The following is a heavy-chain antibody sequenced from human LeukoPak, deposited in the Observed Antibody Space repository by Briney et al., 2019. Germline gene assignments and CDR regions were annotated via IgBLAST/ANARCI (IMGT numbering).Heavy chain of an antibody. Sequence: GGSLRLSCAASGFTVSSNYMSWVRQAPGKGLEWVSVIYSGGSTYYADSVKGRFTISRDNSKNTLYLQMNSLRAEDTAVYYCARDLVGNWNYGYYYGMDVWGQGTTVTVSS. J-gene: IGHJ6*02. V-gene: IGHV3-66*01. CDR1: GFTVSSNY. CDR2: IYSGGST. D-gene: IGHD1-7*01. CDR3: ARDLVGNWNYGYYYGMDV.